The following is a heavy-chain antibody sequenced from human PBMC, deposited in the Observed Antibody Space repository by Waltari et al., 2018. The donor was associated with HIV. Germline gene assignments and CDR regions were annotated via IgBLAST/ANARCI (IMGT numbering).Heavy chain of an antibody. CDR1: GFTFTNYW. Sequence: EVQLMESGGGLVQSGGSLRLSCAASGFTFTNYWMRWVRQTPGKGLDWVAYIKDDGTEKYYMGSVKGRFTISRDNAKNSMFLQMNSLRAEDTAVYYCARIGTFPHNYAIDFWGQGTTVTVSS. CDR3: ARIGTFPHNYAIDF. J-gene: IGHJ6*02. V-gene: IGHV3-7*01. D-gene: IGHD1-26*01. CDR2: IKDDGTEK.